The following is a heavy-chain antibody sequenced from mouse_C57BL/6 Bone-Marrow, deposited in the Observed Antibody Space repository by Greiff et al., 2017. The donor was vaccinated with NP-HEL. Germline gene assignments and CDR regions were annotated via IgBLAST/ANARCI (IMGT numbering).Heavy chain of an antibody. Sequence: VQLKESGGGLVQPGGSLSLSCAASGFTFTDYYMSWVRQPPGKALEWLGFIRNKANGYTTEYNASVKGRFTISRDNSQSILYLQMNALRAEDSATYYCARRPVRQYPHWYFDVWGTGTTVTVSS. J-gene: IGHJ1*03. CDR2: IRNKANGYTT. CDR1: GFTFTDYY. V-gene: IGHV7-3*01. D-gene: IGHD2-14*01. CDR3: ARRPVRQYPHWYFDV.